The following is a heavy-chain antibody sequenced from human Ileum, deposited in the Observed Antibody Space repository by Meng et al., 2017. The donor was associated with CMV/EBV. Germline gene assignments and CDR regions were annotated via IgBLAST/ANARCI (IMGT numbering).Heavy chain of an antibody. CDR1: GYIFSNFG. CDR2: ISAYNGNT. CDR3: ARATALGLLTYFDY. D-gene: IGHD3-22*01. J-gene: IGHJ4*02. V-gene: IGHV1-18*01. Sequence: ASVKVSCKASGYIFSNFGITWVRQAPGQGLEWMGWISAYNGNTNYAQKLQGRVTMTTDTSTSTAYMELRSLRSDDTAVYYCARATALGLLTYFDYWGQGTLVTVSS.